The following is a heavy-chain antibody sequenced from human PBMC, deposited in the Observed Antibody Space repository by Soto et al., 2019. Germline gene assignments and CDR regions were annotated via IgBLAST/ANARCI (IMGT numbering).Heavy chain of an antibody. CDR1: GYTFSSYS. J-gene: IGHJ4*02. Sequence: VQLVQSGAEVKKPGASVKVSCKASGYTFSSYSMNWVRQAPGKGLEWVSSISSSSSYIYYADSVKGRFTISRDNAKNSLYLQMNSLRAEDTAVYYCAREVPYSTGVDYWGQGTLVTVSS. V-gene: IGHV3-21*01. D-gene: IGHD6-25*01. CDR3: AREVPYSTGVDY. CDR2: ISSSSSYI.